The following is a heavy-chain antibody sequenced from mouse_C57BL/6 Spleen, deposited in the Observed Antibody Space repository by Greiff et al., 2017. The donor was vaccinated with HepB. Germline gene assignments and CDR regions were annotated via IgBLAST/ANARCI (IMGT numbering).Heavy chain of an antibody. CDR2: IDPSDSYT. V-gene: IGHV1-50*01. J-gene: IGHJ2*01. CDR3: AVKGYYGSSDY. D-gene: IGHD1-1*01. CDR1: GYTFTSYW. Sequence: QVHVKQPGAELVKPGASVKLSCKASGYTFTSYWMQWVKQRPGQGLEWIGEIDPSDSYTNYNQKFKGKATLTVDTSSSTAYMQLSSLTSEDSAVYYCAVKGYYGSSDYWGQGTTLTVSS.